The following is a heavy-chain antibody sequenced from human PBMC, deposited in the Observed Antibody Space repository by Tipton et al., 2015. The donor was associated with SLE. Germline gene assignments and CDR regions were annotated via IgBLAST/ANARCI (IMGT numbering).Heavy chain of an antibody. Sequence: TLSLTCTVSGGSISSSNYYWGWIRQPPGKGLEWIGEINQSGSTNYNPSLKSRVTISEDRSEKQISLKLTSVTAADTAVYYCARYLDWKYTFVDYWGQGTLVTVSS. CDR3: ARYLDWKYTFVDY. V-gene: IGHV4-39*07. D-gene: IGHD3/OR15-3a*01. CDR1: GGSISSSNYY. CDR2: INQSGST. J-gene: IGHJ4*02.